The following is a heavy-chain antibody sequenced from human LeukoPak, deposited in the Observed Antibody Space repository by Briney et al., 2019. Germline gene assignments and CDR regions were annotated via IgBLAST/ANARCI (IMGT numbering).Heavy chain of an antibody. Sequence: ASETLSLTCTVSGYSISSGYYWGWIRQPPGKGLEWIGSIYHSGSTYYNPSLKSRVTISVDTSKNQFSLKLSSVTAADTAVYYCATLTGGDDAFDIWGQGTMVTVSS. V-gene: IGHV4-38-2*02. CDR1: GYSISSGYY. J-gene: IGHJ3*02. D-gene: IGHD4-23*01. CDR2: IYHSGST. CDR3: ATLTGGDDAFDI.